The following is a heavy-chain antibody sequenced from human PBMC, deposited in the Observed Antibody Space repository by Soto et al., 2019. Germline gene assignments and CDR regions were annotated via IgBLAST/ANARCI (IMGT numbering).Heavy chain of an antibody. J-gene: IGHJ2*01. CDR1: GDSFNNYW. V-gene: IGHV5-51*01. Sequence: EVLLVQSGAEVKKPGDSLKISCKGSGDSFNNYWSAWVRQTPGKGLECMGIIYPGDSDVRYRPSFRGQVTISADKSISTAYLQWSSLKASDTAIYYCARVVPAGETHPYFDTWGHGALVTVSS. CDR2: IYPGDSDV. CDR3: ARVVPAGETHPYFDT. D-gene: IGHD3-10*01.